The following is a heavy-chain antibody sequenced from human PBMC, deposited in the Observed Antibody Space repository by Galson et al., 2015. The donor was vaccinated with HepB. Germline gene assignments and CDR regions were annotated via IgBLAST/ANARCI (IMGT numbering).Heavy chain of an antibody. J-gene: IGHJ4*02. CDR3: ARGVAVAAWYYFDY. CDR2: ISVYNGNT. Sequence: SVKVSCKASGYTFTGYGIGWVRQAPGQGLEWMGWISVYNGNTHYAQKLRGRVSMTTDTSTSTAYMELRSLRSDDTAVYYCARGVAVAAWYYFDYWGQGTLVTVSS. CDR1: GYTFTGYG. D-gene: IGHD6-19*01. V-gene: IGHV1-18*01.